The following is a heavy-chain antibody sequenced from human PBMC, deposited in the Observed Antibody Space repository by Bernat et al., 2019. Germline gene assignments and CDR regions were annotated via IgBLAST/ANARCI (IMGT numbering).Heavy chain of an antibody. V-gene: IGHV3-74*01. J-gene: IGHJ4*02. Sequence: EVQLVESGGGLVQPGGSLRLSCAASGFTFSSYWMHWVRRAAGKGLVWVSRINSDGSSTSYADAVKGRFTISRDNAKNMLFLQMNSLRAEDTAVYYCIGGAPFDYWGQGTLVTVSS. CDR2: INSDGSST. CDR1: GFTFSSYW. CDR3: IGGAPFDY.